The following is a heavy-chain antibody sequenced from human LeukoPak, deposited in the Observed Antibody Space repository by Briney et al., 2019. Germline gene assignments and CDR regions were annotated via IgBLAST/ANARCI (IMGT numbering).Heavy chain of an antibody. Sequence: KSSETLSLTCAVYGGSFSGYYWTWLRQSPEKGLEWIGGVNHIGSTKFNPSFKSRVTMSVDTSKNQFSLEVTSVTAADTAVYYCARGRQFLRFLDFWGQGTLVTVSS. CDR2: VNHIGST. D-gene: IGHD3-3*01. V-gene: IGHV4-34*01. CDR3: ARGRQFLRFLDF. CDR1: GGSFSGYY. J-gene: IGHJ4*02.